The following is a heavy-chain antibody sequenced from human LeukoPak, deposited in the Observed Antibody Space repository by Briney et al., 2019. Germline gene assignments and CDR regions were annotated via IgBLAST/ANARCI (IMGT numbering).Heavy chain of an antibody. CDR2: INPNSGGT. Sequence: EASVKVSCKASGYTFTGYYMHWVRQAPGQGLEWMGWINPNSGGTNYAQRFQGRVTMTRDTSISTAYMELSRLRSADTAVYYCARDYDSSGTPLGYWGQGTLVTVFS. J-gene: IGHJ4*02. D-gene: IGHD3-22*01. CDR3: ARDYDSSGTPLGY. CDR1: GYTFTGYY. V-gene: IGHV1-2*02.